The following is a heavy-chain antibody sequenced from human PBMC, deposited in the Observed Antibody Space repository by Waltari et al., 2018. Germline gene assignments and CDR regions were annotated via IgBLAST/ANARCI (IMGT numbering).Heavy chain of an antibody. CDR3: ARESLTGYSGHGWFDP. V-gene: IGHV1-2*02. CDR1: GYTFTGYY. CDR2: INPNSGGT. Sequence: QVQLVQSGAAVKKPGASVTVSCKASGYTFTGYYMHWVRQAHGQGLEWKGWINPNSGGTNDAQKFQGRVTMTRDTSISTAYMELSRLRSDDTAVYYCARESLTGYSGHGWFDPWGQGTLVTVSS. J-gene: IGHJ5*02. D-gene: IGHD5-12*01.